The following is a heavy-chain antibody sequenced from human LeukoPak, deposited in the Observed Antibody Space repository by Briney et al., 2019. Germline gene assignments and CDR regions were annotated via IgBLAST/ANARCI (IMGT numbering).Heavy chain of an antibody. J-gene: IGHJ4*02. V-gene: IGHV3-74*01. Sequence: GGSLRLSCAASGFTFSSYWMHWVRQAPGKGLVWVSRINSDGSSTSYADSVKGRFTISRDNSKNTLYLQMNSLRGEDTAVYYCAKDLVVLPPAPDYWGQGTLVTVSS. CDR1: GFTFSSYW. CDR3: AKDLVVLPPAPDY. D-gene: IGHD6-6*01. CDR2: INSDGSST.